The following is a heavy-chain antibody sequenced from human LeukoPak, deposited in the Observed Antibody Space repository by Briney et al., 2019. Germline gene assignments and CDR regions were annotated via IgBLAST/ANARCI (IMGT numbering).Heavy chain of an antibody. D-gene: IGHD6-13*01. V-gene: IGHV3-33*08. Sequence: GGSLRLSCAASGFTFSSYAMSWVRQAPGKGLEWVAVIWYDGSNKYYADSVKGRFTISRDNSKNTLYLQMNSLRAEDTAVYYCARDSPTIAAAGTRLDYYGMDVWGQGTTVTVSS. CDR3: ARDSPTIAAAGTRLDYYGMDV. CDR2: IWYDGSNK. J-gene: IGHJ6*02. CDR1: GFTFSSYA.